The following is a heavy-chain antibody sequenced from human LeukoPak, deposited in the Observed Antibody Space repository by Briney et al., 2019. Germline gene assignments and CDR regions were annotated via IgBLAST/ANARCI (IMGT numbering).Heavy chain of an antibody. J-gene: IGHJ5*02. CDR1: GGSFSGYY. V-gene: IGHV4-34*01. CDR2: INHSGST. D-gene: IGHD3-10*01. Sequence: PSETLSLTCAVYGGSFSGYYWRWIRQPPGKGLEWIGEINHSGSTNYNPSLKSRGTISVDTSKNQFSLKLSSVTAADTAVYYCARGPRITMVRGVIIPNWFDPWGQGTLVTVSS. CDR3: ARGPRITMVRGVIIPNWFDP.